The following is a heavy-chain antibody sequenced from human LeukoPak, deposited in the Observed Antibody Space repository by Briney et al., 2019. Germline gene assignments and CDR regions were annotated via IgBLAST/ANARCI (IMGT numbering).Heavy chain of an antibody. Sequence: SETLSLTCAVYGGSFSGYYWSWIRQPPGKGLEWIGEINHSESTNYNPSLKSRVTISVDTSKNQFSLKLSSVTAADTAVYYCARRITIFGVVISWGQGTLVTVSS. D-gene: IGHD3-3*01. CDR3: ARRITIFGVVIS. CDR2: INHSEST. V-gene: IGHV4-34*01. J-gene: IGHJ5*02. CDR1: GGSFSGYY.